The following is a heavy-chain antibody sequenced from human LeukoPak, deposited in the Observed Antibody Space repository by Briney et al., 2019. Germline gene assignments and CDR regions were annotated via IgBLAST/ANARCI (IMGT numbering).Heavy chain of an antibody. D-gene: IGHD2-15*01. J-gene: IGHJ3*02. CDR2: IYYSGST. V-gene: IGHV4-28*01. CDR3: ARCGGTTRGAFDI. CDR1: GYSISSSNW. Sequence: SETLSLTCAVSGYSISSSNWWGWIRRPPGKGLEWIGYIYYSGSTYYNPSLKSRVTMSVDTSKNQFSLKVSSVTAGDTAVYYCARCGGTTRGAFDIWGQGTMVTVSS.